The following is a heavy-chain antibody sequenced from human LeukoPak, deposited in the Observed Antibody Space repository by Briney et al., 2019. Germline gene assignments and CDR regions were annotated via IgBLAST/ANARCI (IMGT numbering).Heavy chain of an antibody. V-gene: IGHV3-74*01. CDR2: INSDGSST. D-gene: IGHD2-2*02. CDR3: ARAHIVVVPAAIRPLDY. J-gene: IGHJ4*02. Sequence: GGSLRLSCAASGFTFSSYWMHWVRQAPGKGLVWVSRINSDGSSTSYADSVKGRFTISRDNAKNTLYLQMNSLRAEDTAVYYCARAHIVVVPAAIRPLDYWGQGTLVNVSS. CDR1: GFTFSSYW.